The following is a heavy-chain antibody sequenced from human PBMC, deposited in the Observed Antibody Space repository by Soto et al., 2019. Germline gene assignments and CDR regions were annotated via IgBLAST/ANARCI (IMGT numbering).Heavy chain of an antibody. D-gene: IGHD2-2*01. CDR2: INHSGST. Sequence: QVQLQQWGAGLLKPSETLSLTCAVYGGSCSGYYWSWIRQPPGKGLEWIGEINHSGSTNYNPSLKSRVTISVDTSKNQFSLKLSSVTAADTAVYYCAKSGYCSSTSCYEDYYYYYMDVWGKGTTVTVSS. CDR3: AKSGYCSSTSCYEDYYYYYMDV. CDR1: GGSCSGYY. V-gene: IGHV4-34*01. J-gene: IGHJ6*03.